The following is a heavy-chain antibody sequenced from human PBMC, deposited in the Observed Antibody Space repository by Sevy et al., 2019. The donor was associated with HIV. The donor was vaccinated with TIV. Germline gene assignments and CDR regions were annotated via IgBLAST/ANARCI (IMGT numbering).Heavy chain of an antibody. Sequence: GGSLRLSCAASGFTFSDYYMSWIRQAPGKGLQWISYIDGNGDSIYYADSVKGRFTISRDNAKKSLYLQMNSLRAEDTAVYYCAGDHVKDGELGDYYYFAMDVWGRGTTVTVSS. J-gene: IGHJ6*02. CDR3: AGDHVKDGELGDYYYFAMDV. V-gene: IGHV3-11*01. CDR2: IDGNGDSI. CDR1: GFTFSDYY. D-gene: IGHD3-16*01.